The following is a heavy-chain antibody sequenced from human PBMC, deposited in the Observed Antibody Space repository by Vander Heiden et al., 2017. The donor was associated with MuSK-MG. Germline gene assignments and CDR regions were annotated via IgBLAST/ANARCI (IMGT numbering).Heavy chain of an antibody. J-gene: IGHJ5*02. V-gene: IGHV4-59*01. CDR1: GCSISSYY. D-gene: IGHD3-16*02. CDR3: ARATRYYDYVWGSYRLNWFDP. Sequence: QVQLQESGPGLVKPSETLSLTCTVSGCSISSYYWSWIRQPPGKGLEWIGYIYYSGSTNYNPSLKSRVTISVDTSKNQFSLKLSSVTAADTAVYYCARATRYYDYVWGSYRLNWFDPWGQGTLVTVSS. CDR2: IYYSGST.